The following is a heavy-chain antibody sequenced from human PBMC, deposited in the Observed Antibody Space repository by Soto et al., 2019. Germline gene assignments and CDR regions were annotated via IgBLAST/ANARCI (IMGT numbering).Heavy chain of an antibody. V-gene: IGHV1-18*01. Sequence: ASMKVSCKASGCTFTNYDVAWVRRAPGQGLQWMGWISFSKGKTYYEQSFQGRVTMTTDTVTTTGYMEVRSLRSDDTAVYYCARKGYIGNFGLDVWGQGTTVTVSS. CDR3: ARKGYIGNFGLDV. CDR2: ISFSKGKT. D-gene: IGHD5-12*01. CDR1: GCTFTNYD. J-gene: IGHJ6*02.